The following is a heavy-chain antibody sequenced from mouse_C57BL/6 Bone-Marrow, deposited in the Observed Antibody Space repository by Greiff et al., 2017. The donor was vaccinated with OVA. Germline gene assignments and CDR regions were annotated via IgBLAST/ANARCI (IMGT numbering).Heavy chain of an antibody. J-gene: IGHJ4*01. D-gene: IGHD2-4*01. Sequence: VKLQESGPGLVQPSQSLSITCTVSGFSLTSYGVHWVRQSPGKGLEWLGVIWSGGSTDYNAAFISRLSISKDNSKSQVFFKMNSLQADDTAIYDCARYGGLRRHYYAMDYWGQGTSVTVSS. CDR3: ARYGGLRRHYYAMDY. CDR1: GFSLTSYG. V-gene: IGHV2-2*01. CDR2: IWSGGST.